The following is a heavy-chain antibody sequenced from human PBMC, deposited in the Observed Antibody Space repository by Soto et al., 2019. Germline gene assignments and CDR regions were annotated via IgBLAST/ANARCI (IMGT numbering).Heavy chain of an antibody. CDR1: GFTFSSYW. V-gene: IGHV3-7*03. Sequence: PGGSLRLSCAASGFTFSSYWMSWVRQAPGKGPEWVANIKQDGSEKYYVDSVKGRFTISRDNAKKSLYLQMNSLRAEDTAVYYCARSPYFFRGPLDYWGQGTLVTVSS. CDR2: IKQDGSEK. J-gene: IGHJ4*02. D-gene: IGHD3-9*01. CDR3: ARSPYFFRGPLDY.